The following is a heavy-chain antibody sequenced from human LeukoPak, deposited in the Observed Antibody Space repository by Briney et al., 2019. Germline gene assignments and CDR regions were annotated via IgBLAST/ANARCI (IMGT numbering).Heavy chain of an antibody. D-gene: IGHD1-26*01. V-gene: IGHV3-23*01. Sequence: PGGSLRLSCAASGFTFSSYAMSWVRQAPGKGLEWVSAISGSGGSTYYADSVKGRFTISRDNSKNTLYLQMNSLRAEDTAVYYCGKDISGSYLYYFDYWGQGTLVTVSS. CDR1: GFTFSSYA. J-gene: IGHJ4*02. CDR2: ISGSGGST. CDR3: GKDISGSYLYYFDY.